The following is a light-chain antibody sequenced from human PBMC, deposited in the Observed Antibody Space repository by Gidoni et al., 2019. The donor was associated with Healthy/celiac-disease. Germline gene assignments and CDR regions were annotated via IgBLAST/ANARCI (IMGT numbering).Light chain of an antibody. J-gene: IGKJ1*01. CDR1: QRVSSSY. V-gene: IGKV3D-20*01. Sequence: EIVLTQSPATLSLSPGERATLSCGASQRVSSSYLAWYQQKPGLAPRLLIYDASSRATGIPDRFSGSGSGTDFTLTISRLGPEDFAVYYCQQYGSSPWTFGQGTKVEIK. CDR2: DAS. CDR3: QQYGSSPWT.